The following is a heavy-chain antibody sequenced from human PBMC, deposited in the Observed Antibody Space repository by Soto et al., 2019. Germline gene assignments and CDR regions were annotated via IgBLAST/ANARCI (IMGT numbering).Heavy chain of an antibody. CDR3: ARESGPTWMPLPKCFDS. V-gene: IGHV1-69*01. Sequence: QVQLVQSGAEVKKPGSSVKVSCKASGGNFRDYTINWVRQAPGHGLEWMGGVIPVFGTTTYAQTFQGRVTITADESTTTAYMELSSLTSDDTAVYFCARESGPTWMPLPKCFDSWGQGTLVTVSS. D-gene: IGHD5-12*01. J-gene: IGHJ4*02. CDR2: VIPVFGTT. CDR1: GGNFRDYT.